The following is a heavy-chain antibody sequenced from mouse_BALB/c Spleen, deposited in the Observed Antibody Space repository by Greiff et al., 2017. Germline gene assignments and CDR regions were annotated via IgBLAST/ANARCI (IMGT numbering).Heavy chain of an antibody. CDR2: ISSGGGST. J-gene: IGHJ4*01. Sequence: EVNVVESGGGLVKPGGSLKLSCAASGFAFSSYDMSWVRQTPEKRLEWVAYISSGGGSTYYPDTVKGRFTISRDNAKNTLYLQMSSLKSEDTAMYYCARHRTTVVATDYAMDYWGQGTSVTVSS. CDR1: GFAFSSYD. V-gene: IGHV5-12-1*01. D-gene: IGHD1-1*01. CDR3: ARHRTTVVATDYAMDY.